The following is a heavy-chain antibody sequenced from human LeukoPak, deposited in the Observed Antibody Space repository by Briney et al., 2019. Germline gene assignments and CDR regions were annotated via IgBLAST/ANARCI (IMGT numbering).Heavy chain of an antibody. CDR3: VRGPYCSIASCYVWGWRGAHNFDY. CDR2: INHSGST. CDR1: GGSFSGYY. V-gene: IGHV4-34*01. Sequence: SETLSLTCAVHGGSFSGYYWSWIRQAPGKGLEWIGEINHSGSTNYNPSLKSRVTISVDTSKNQFSLTLISVTAADTAVYYCVRGPYCSIASCYVWGWRGAHNFDYWGQGTLVTVSS. J-gene: IGHJ4*02. D-gene: IGHD2-2*01.